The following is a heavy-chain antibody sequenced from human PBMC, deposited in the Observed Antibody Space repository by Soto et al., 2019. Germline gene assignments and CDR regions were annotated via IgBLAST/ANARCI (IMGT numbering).Heavy chain of an antibody. CDR3: ARGRGARGYSGYDKQYNWFDP. CDR1: GYTFTSYD. J-gene: IGHJ5*02. Sequence: ASVKVSCKASGYTFTSYDINWVRQTTGQGLEWMGWMNPNSGNTGYAQKFQGRVTMTRNTSISTAYMELSSLRSEDTAVYYCARGRGARGYSGYDKQYNWFDPWGQGTLVTVSS. D-gene: IGHD5-12*01. V-gene: IGHV1-8*01. CDR2: MNPNSGNT.